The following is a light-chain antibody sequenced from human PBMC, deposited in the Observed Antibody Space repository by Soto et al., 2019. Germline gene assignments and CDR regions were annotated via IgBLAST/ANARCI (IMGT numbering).Light chain of an antibody. CDR2: GAS. V-gene: IGKV3-20*01. J-gene: IGKJ1*01. CDR1: QTVNSIY. Sequence: EIVLTQSPGTLSLYRGERATLSCRASQTVNSIYFAWYQRKPGQAPRLLIYGASNRATGIPDRFSRSGSGTDFTLTISRLEAEDYGVYYCPQYDTSPRTVGQGTKVEIK. CDR3: PQYDTSPRT.